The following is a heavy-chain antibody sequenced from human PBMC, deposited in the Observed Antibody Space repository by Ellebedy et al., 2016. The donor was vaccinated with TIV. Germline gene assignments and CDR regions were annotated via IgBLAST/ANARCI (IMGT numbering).Heavy chain of an antibody. J-gene: IGHJ4*02. CDR3: ARFRIRAGHFDWSAFDF. CDR1: GDSISDYY. Sequence: MPSETLSLTCTVSGDSISDYYWSWLRQSPGKGLEWIGYTSYTGTTNYNPSLKSRVTISMDVSQNKFSLGITSVTAVDTALYYCARFRIRAGHFDWSAFDFWGQGSLVTVAT. CDR2: TSYTGTT. D-gene: IGHD3-9*01. V-gene: IGHV4-59*01.